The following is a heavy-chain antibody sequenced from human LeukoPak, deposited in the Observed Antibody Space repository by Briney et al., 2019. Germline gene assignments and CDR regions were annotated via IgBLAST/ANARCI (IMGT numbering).Heavy chain of an antibody. Sequence: PGGSLRLSCAASGFTFSSYAMSWDRQAPGKGLEWVSAISGSGGSTYYADSVKGRFTISRDNSKNTLYLQMNSLRAEDTAVYYCARSYSIAAAYDYWGQGTLSPSPQ. CDR2: ISGSGGST. V-gene: IGHV3-23*01. CDR3: ARSYSIAAAYDY. D-gene: IGHD6-13*01. J-gene: IGHJ4*02. CDR1: GFTFSSYA.